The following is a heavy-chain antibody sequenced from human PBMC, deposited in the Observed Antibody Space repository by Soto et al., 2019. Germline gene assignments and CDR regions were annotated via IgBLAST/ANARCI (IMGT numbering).Heavy chain of an antibody. V-gene: IGHV3-23*01. CDR2: ISVSDPGT. J-gene: IGHJ3*02. Sequence: EVQLLESGGGLEQPGGSLRLSCAASGFTFGSHDMSWVRQAPGKALEWVSSISVSDPGTYYADSVKGRFTTSRDISKNTLFLQMDSLRAEGTALYYCTKGTWLDIWGQGTMVTVSS. D-gene: IGHD6-19*01. CDR3: TKGTWLDI. CDR1: GFTFGSHD.